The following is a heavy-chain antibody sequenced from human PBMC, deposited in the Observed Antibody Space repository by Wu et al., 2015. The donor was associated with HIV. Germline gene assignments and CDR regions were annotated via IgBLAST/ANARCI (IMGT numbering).Heavy chain of an antibody. CDR2: INPLFGTT. CDR3: ARNTDSVATSLYSLGV. V-gene: IGHV1-69*05. D-gene: IGHD5-12*01. Sequence: QAQLVQFGAEVKKPGSSVKVTCKASGDGFTSYAVSWARQAPGQGLEWMGGINPLFGTTKHAQKFQDRVTFTTDESKTTAYMELSSLRSEDTAVYYCARNTDSVATSLYSLGVWGRGDHGHRSP. CDR1: GDGFTSYA. J-gene: IGHJ6*02.